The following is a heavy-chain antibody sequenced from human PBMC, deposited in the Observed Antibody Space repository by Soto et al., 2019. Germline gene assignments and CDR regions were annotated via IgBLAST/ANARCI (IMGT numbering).Heavy chain of an antibody. CDR1: GYTFSNYG. V-gene: IGHV1-18*01. Sequence: ASVKVSCKTSGYTFSNYGISWVRQAPGQGLEWMGWIGPYDRKTDYAQNFQGRVTMTADTSTSTAYMELRSLRSDDTAVYYCARDPSGDVVPAASDSWGQGTLVTVSS. CDR3: ARDPSGDVVPAASDS. CDR2: IGPYDRKT. D-gene: IGHD2-2*01. J-gene: IGHJ4*02.